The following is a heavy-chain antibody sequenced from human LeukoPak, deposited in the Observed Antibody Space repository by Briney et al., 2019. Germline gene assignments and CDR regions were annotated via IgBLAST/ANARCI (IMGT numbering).Heavy chain of an antibody. J-gene: IGHJ4*02. D-gene: IGHD2-15*01. CDR1: GFTFSTYD. CDR2: ISYDGSNK. V-gene: IGHV3-30*18. Sequence: GRSLRLSCAASGFTFSTYDMHWVCQAPGKGLEWVAVISYDGSNKYYADSVKGRFTISRDNSKNTLYLQLNSLRAEDTAVYYCAKSPGRYCSGGSCYSYWGQGTLVTVSS. CDR3: AKSPGRYCSGGSCYSY.